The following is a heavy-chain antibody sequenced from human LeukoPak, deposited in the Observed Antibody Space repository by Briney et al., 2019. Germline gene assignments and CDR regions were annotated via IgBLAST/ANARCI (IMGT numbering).Heavy chain of an antibody. J-gene: IGHJ4*02. CDR2: VRPDESNK. CDR1: GFTFSTYG. Sequence: TGGSLRLSCAASGFTFSTYGIHWVRQAPGKGLEWVAYVRPDESNKYYADSVKGRFTISRDNSKNTLYLQMDSLRPGDTAVYYCAKNSGGWSDYWGQGTLVTVSS. V-gene: IGHV3-30*02. CDR3: AKNSGGWSDY. D-gene: IGHD4-23*01.